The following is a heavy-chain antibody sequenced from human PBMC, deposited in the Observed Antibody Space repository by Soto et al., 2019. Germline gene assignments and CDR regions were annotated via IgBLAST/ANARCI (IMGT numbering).Heavy chain of an antibody. D-gene: IGHD3-22*01. J-gene: IGHJ4*02. Sequence: GASVKVSCKASGYTFASYAISWMRQAPGQGLEWMGWISAYNGNTNYAQKLQGRVTMTTDTSTSTAYMELRSLRAEDTAVYYCAKDPTSYDSSAQFDSWGQGTLVTVSS. CDR2: ISAYNGNT. V-gene: IGHV1-18*01. CDR1: GYTFASYA. CDR3: AKDPTSYDSSAQFDS.